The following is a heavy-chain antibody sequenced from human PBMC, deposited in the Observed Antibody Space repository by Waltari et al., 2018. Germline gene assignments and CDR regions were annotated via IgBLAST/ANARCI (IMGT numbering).Heavy chain of an antibody. CDR3: ATLQLARAFXI. J-gene: IGHJ3*02. CDR1: GSTLTXVS. CDR2: XDPEDSET. V-gene: IGHV1-24*01. D-gene: IGHD6-6*01. Sequence: VXLVQSGAAVKKPGASVKVSCKVSGSTLTXVSLHRVRQAPGKGLEWMGGXDPEDSETXYAXXFXXRVTMTEDTSTDTAYXELSSLRSEDTAVYYCATLQLARAFXIWGQXTXVTVSS.